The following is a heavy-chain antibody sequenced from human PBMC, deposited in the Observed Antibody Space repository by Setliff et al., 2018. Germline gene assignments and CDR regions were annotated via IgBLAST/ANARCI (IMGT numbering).Heavy chain of an antibody. CDR1: GGSFSGYY. CDR3: ARTMYSSSWYGAFDI. D-gene: IGHD6-13*01. Sequence: PSETLSLTCAVYGGSFSGYYWSWIRQPPGKGLEWIGYIHYSGSPNYHPSLKSRVSTSVDTSQNQISLKLSSVTAADTAVYYCARTMYSSSWYGAFDIWGQGTMVT. V-gene: IGHV4-59*01. CDR2: IHYSGSP. J-gene: IGHJ3*02.